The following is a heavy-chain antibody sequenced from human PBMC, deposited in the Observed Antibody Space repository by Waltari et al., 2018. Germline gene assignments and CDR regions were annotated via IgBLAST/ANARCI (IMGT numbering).Heavy chain of an antibody. CDR1: GGTFSSYT. V-gene: IGHV1-69*02. CDR2: IIPILGIA. CDR3: ARPGYSSGWYDAFDI. D-gene: IGHD6-19*01. J-gene: IGHJ3*02. Sequence: QVQLVQSGAEVKKPGSSVKVSCKASGGTFSSYTISWLRQAPGQGLEWMGRIIPILGIANYAQKFQGRVTITADKSTSTAYMELSSLRSEDTAVYYCARPGYSSGWYDAFDIWGQGTMVTVSS.